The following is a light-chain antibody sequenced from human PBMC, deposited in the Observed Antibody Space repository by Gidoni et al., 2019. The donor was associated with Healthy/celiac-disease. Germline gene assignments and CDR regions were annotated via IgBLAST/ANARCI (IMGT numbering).Light chain of an antibody. CDR1: QSISSY. J-gene: IGKJ1*01. V-gene: IGKV1-39*01. Sequence: DIQMTQSPSSLSASVGDRVTIPCRASQSISSYLNWYQQKPGKAPKLLIYAASSLQSGVPSRFSGSGSGTDFTLTISSLQPEDFATYYCQQSYSTLWTFXQXTKVEIK. CDR2: AAS. CDR3: QQSYSTLWT.